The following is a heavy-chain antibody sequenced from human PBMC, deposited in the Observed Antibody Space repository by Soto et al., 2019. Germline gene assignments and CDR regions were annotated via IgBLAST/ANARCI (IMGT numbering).Heavy chain of an antibody. J-gene: IGHJ4*02. D-gene: IGHD1-26*01. CDR1: GFTFSSYA. CDR3: AQRKVGATSNYFDY. Sequence: EVQLLESGGGLVQPGGSLRLSCAASGFTFSSYAMSWVRQAPGKGLEWVSGISGSGGITYYADSVKGRFTISRDNSKNTPYLQLNSLRAEDTAVYYCAQRKVGATSNYFDYWGQGTLVTVSS. V-gene: IGHV3-23*01. CDR2: ISGSGGIT.